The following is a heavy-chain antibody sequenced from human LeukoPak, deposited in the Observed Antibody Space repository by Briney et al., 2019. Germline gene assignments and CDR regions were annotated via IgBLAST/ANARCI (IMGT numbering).Heavy chain of an antibody. CDR2: LRGNGDT. CDR1: GFTFSSYA. CDR3: AKASWVSSADAVL. D-gene: IGHD3-16*01. J-gene: IGHJ4*02. Sequence: RSAGSLRLSCAASGFTFSSYAMSWVREAPARGLEWVSRLRGNGDTFYADSVKGRFTLSRDESRNTVYLRLNNLRVEDTAVYYCAKASWVSSADAVLWGQGTVVTVSS. V-gene: IGHV3-23*01.